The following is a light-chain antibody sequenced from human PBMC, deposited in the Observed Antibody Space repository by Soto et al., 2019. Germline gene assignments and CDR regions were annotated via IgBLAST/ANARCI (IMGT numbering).Light chain of an antibody. J-gene: IGLJ2*01. Sequence: QPPPMSGAPRARVPHSFSWTYSQIGRNTVAWYQRLPGAAPKLLIYSNDERPSGVPDRFSGSKSGSSASLAISGLQSEDEADYYCAAWDDSLNSPRMLFGGGTKVTVL. CDR2: SND. CDR3: AAWDDSLNSPRML. V-gene: IGLV1-44*01. CDR1: YSQIGRNT.